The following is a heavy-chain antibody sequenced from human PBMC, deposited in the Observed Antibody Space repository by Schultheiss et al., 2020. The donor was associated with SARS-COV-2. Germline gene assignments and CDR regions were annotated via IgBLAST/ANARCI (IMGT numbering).Heavy chain of an antibody. CDR1: GGSISSGGYY. D-gene: IGHD4-17*01. Sequence: SETLSLTCTVSGGSISSGGYYWSWIRQPPGKGLEWIGYIYYSGSTNYNPSLKSRVTISVDTSKNQFSLKLSSVTAADTAVYYCARESQMTTVTQYYYYYYYMDVWGKGTTVTVSS. V-gene: IGHV4-61*08. CDR2: IYYSGST. J-gene: IGHJ6*03. CDR3: ARESQMTTVTQYYYYYYYMDV.